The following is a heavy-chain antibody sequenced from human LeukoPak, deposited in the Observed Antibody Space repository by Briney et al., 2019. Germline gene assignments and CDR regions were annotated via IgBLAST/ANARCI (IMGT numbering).Heavy chain of an antibody. CDR1: GGSISSYC. Sequence: SETLSLTCTVSGGSISSYCWSWIRQPPGKGLEWIGYIYYSGSTNYNPSLKSRVTISVDTSKNQFSLKLSSVTAADTAVYYCARVRCSGGSCYDVFDYWGQGTLVTVSS. V-gene: IGHV4-59*01. D-gene: IGHD2-15*01. J-gene: IGHJ4*02. CDR3: ARVRCSGGSCYDVFDY. CDR2: IYYSGST.